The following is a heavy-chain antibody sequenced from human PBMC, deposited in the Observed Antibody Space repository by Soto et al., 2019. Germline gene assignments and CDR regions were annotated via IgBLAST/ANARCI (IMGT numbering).Heavy chain of an antibody. J-gene: IGHJ4*02. D-gene: IGHD3-3*01. Sequence: SETLSLTCSVYGWAFSGYYWSWIRQPPGKGLEWIGEINHSGSTNYNPSLKSRVTISVDTSKNQFSLKLSSVTAADTAVYYCARAQYYDFWSGSPFDYWGQGTLVTSPQ. CDR1: GWAFSGYY. CDR2: INHSGST. V-gene: IGHV4-34*01. CDR3: ARAQYYDFWSGSPFDY.